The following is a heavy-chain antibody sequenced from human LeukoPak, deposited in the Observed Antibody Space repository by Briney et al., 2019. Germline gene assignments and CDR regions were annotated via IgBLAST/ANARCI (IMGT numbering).Heavy chain of an antibody. Sequence: ASVKVSGKASGYTFTNYPMHWVRQAPGQRLEWVGWINAGNGNTKYSQKFQGRVTITRDTSASTAYMELSSLRSEDTAVFYCARVAAYCGGDCYFAHDAFDIWGQGTMVTVSS. CDR3: ARVAAYCGGDCYFAHDAFDI. J-gene: IGHJ3*02. CDR1: GYTFTNYP. CDR2: INAGNGNT. D-gene: IGHD2-21*02. V-gene: IGHV1-3*01.